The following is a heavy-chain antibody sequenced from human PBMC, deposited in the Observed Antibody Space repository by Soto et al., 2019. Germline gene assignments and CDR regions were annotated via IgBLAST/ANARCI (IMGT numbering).Heavy chain of an antibody. CDR1: GFTFSSYA. V-gene: IGHV3-23*01. CDR3: AKQYYDFWSGYWYYYYMDV. J-gene: IGHJ6*03. Sequence: GGSLRLSCAASGFTFSSYAMSWVRQAPGKGLEWVSAISGSGGSTYYADSVKGRFTISRDNSKNTLYLQMNSLRAEDTAVYYCAKQYYDFWSGYWYYYYMDVWGKGITVTVSS. CDR2: ISGSGGST. D-gene: IGHD3-3*01.